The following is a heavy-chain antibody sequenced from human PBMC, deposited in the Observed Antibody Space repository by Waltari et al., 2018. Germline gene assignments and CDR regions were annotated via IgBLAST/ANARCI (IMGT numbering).Heavy chain of an antibody. CDR3: AKGPKWELLPEPYFDY. D-gene: IGHD1-26*01. CDR1: GFTFSSYA. J-gene: IGHJ4*02. Sequence: EVQLLESGGGLVQPGGSLRLSCAASGFTFSSYAMSWVRQAPGKGLEWVSAISGRGGSTYYADSVKGRFTISRDNSKNTLYLQMNSLRAEDTAVYYCAKGPKWELLPEPYFDYWGQGTLVTVSS. V-gene: IGHV3-23*01. CDR2: ISGRGGST.